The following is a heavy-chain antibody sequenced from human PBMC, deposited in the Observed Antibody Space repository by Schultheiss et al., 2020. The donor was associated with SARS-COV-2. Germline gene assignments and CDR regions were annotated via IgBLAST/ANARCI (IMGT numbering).Heavy chain of an antibody. D-gene: IGHD4-17*01. Sequence: SETLSLTCTVSGGSISSYYWSWIRQPPGKGLEWIGYIYYSGSTKYNPSLQSRVSISVDASTSEFSLKVRSVTAADTAVYYCARSLPGRDYAQYYYYGMDVWGQGTTVTVSS. V-gene: IGHV4-59*01. CDR2: IYYSGST. CDR3: ARSLPGRDYAQYYYYGMDV. J-gene: IGHJ6*02. CDR1: GGSISSYY.